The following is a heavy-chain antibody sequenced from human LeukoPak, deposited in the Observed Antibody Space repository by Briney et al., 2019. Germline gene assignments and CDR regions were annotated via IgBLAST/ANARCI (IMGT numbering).Heavy chain of an antibody. D-gene: IGHD6-13*01. J-gene: IGHJ3*02. CDR3: ANMQLVKGVFEI. CDR1: GFIFSSFA. V-gene: IGHV3-23*01. CDR2: ISGGSENA. Sequence: PGGSLRLSCAASGFIFSSFAMSWVRQAPGKGLDWVSGISGGSENAYYADSVKGRFTISRDNSKNMLDLHMTSLTADDPAVYYCANMQLVKGVFEIWGQGTRVTVSS.